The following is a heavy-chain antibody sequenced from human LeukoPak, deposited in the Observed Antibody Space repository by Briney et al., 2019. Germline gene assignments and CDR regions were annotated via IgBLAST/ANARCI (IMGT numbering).Heavy chain of an antibody. D-gene: IGHD2-15*01. CDR1: GGSISSYY. CDR3: ERGYCSGGSCYPYYFDY. Sequence: SETLSLTCTVSGGSISSYYWSWIRQPPGKGLEWIGYIYYSGSTNYNPSLKSRVTISVDTSKNQFSLKLSSVTAADTAVYYCERGYCSGGSCYPYYFDYWGQGTLVTVSS. J-gene: IGHJ4*02. CDR2: IYYSGST. V-gene: IGHV4-59*08.